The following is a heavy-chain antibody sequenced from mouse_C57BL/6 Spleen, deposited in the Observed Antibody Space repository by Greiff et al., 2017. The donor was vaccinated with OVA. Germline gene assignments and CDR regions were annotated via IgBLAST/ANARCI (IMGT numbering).Heavy chain of an antibody. J-gene: IGHJ3*01. V-gene: IGHV1-82*01. CDR2: INPGDGDT. Sequence: QVQLQQSGPELVKPGASVKISCKASGYAFSSSWMNWVKQRPGKGLEWIGRINPGDGDTNYNGKFKGKATLTADKSSSTAYMQLSSLTSEDSAVYFCANYYGSSPFAYWGQGTLVTVSA. CDR3: ANYYGSSPFAY. CDR1: GYAFSSSW. D-gene: IGHD1-1*01.